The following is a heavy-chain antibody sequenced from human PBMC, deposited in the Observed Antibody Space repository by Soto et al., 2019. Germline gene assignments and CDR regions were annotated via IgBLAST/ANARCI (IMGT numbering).Heavy chain of an antibody. Sequence: SGPTLVNPTQTLTLTCTFSGFSLSTSGVGVGWIRQPPGKALEWLALIYWDDDKRYSPSLKSRLTITKDTSKNQVVLTMTNMEPVDTATFYCAHSVKLLGLGDLLLNWFAPGGRGTLATV. D-gene: IGHD3-10*01. CDR2: IYWDDDK. CDR1: GFSLSTSGVG. J-gene: IGHJ5*02. CDR3: AHSVKLLGLGDLLLNWFAP. V-gene: IGHV2-5*02.